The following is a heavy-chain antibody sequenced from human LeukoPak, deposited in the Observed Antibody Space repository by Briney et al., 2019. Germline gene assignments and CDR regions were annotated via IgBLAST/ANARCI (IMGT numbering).Heavy chain of an antibody. CDR2: IHHSKGT. V-gene: IGHV4-34*01. D-gene: IGHD3-10*01. CDR3: VRATAAGSGRAFDY. J-gene: IGHJ4*02. Sequence: SETLSLTCAVYGESLSDYYWTWIRQFPGKGLEWIGEIHHSKGTNSHPSLKSRLTMSVDRSKNQFSLKLSSVTAADTAIYYCVRATAAGSGRAFDYWAQGSLVPVSS. CDR1: GESLSDYY.